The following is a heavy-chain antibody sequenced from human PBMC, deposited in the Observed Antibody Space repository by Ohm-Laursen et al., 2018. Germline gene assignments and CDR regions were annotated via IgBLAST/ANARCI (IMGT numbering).Heavy chain of an antibody. CDR3: ARVIKESGRGYYYDY. J-gene: IGHJ4*02. Sequence: SLRLSCAASGFTFDDYAMHWVRQATGKGLEWVSGIGTVGDTYYIGSVKGRFTISRENAKNSFYLQMNSLRVGDTAVYYFARVIKESGRGYYYDYWGQGTLVTVSS. CDR1: GFTFDDYA. V-gene: IGHV3-13*04. D-gene: IGHD3-16*01. CDR2: IGTVGDT.